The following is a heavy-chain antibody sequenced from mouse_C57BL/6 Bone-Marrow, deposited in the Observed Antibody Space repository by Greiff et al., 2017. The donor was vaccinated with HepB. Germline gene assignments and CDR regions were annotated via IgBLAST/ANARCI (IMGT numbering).Heavy chain of an antibody. CDR2: IYPRSGNT. CDR1: GYTFTSYG. D-gene: IGHD3-2*02. Sequence: QVQLQQSGAELARPGASVKLSCKASGYTFTSYGISWVKQRTGQGLEWIGEIYPRSGNTYYNEKLKGKATLTADKSSSTAYMELRSLTSEDSAVYFCARGSSGYPFAYWGQGTLVTVSA. V-gene: IGHV1-81*01. CDR3: ARGSSGYPFAY. J-gene: IGHJ3*01.